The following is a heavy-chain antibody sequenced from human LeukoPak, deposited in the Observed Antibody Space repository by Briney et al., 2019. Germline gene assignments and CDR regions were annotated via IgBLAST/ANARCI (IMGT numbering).Heavy chain of an antibody. D-gene: IGHD3-22*01. CDR1: GGSISRYY. CDR3: ARAPPHYDSRGYDSSDAFDI. J-gene: IGHJ3*02. CDR2: IYTSGST. Sequence: SETLSLTCTVSGGSISRYYWSWIRQPAGKGLEWIGRIYTSGSTNYNPSLKSRVTMSVDTSKNQFSLKLSSVTAADTAVYYCARAPPHYDSRGYDSSDAFDIWGQGTMVTVSS. V-gene: IGHV4-4*07.